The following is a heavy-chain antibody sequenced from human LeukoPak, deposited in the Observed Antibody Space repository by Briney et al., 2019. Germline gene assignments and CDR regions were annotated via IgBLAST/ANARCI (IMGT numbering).Heavy chain of an antibody. CDR3: ARDPNDYGDYYYYGMDV. Sequence: SETLSLTCTVSGGSISSSSYYWGWIRQPPGKGLEWIGSIYYSGSTYYNPSLKSRVTISVDTSKNQFSLKLSSVTAADTAVYYCARDPNDYGDYYYYGMDVWGQGTTVTVSS. V-gene: IGHV4-39*07. J-gene: IGHJ6*02. D-gene: IGHD4-17*01. CDR2: IYYSGST. CDR1: GGSISSSSYY.